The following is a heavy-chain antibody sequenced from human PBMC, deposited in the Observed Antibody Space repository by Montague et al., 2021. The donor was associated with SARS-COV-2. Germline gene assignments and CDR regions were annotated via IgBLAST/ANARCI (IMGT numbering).Heavy chain of an antibody. Sequence: PALVKPTQTLTLTCTFSGFSLSTSGMCVSWIRQPPGKALEWLALXXWDDDKYYSTSLKTRLTISKDTSKNQVVLTMTNMDPVDTATYYCARMFYDILTGYRNFDYWGQGTLVTVSS. CDR2: XXWDDDK. CDR3: ARMFYDILTGYRNFDY. J-gene: IGHJ4*02. D-gene: IGHD3-9*01. CDR1: GFSLSTSGMC. V-gene: IGHV2-70*01.